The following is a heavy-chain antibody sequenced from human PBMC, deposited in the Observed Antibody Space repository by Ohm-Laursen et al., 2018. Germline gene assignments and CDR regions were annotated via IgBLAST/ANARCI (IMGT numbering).Heavy chain of an antibody. V-gene: IGHV1-46*01. CDR3: ARDRRDYYGSDY. CDR2: INPSGGSA. D-gene: IGHD3-10*01. Sequence: GSSVKVSCKASGYTFTTYYMHWVRQAPGQGLEWMGIINPSGGSASYAQKFQGRVTMTRDASTSTVYMELSSLVSEDTAVYYCARDRRDYYGSDYWGQGTLVTVSS. J-gene: IGHJ4*02. CDR1: GYTFTTYY.